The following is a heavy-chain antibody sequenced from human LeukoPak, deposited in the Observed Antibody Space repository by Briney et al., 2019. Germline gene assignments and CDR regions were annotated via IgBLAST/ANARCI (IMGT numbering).Heavy chain of an antibody. D-gene: IGHD5-18*01. CDR2: IYPGDSDT. CDR1: GSSFTSYW. Sequence: GASLQISCKGSGSSFTSYWIGWVRPLPGKGLEWMGIIYPGDSDTRYSPSFQGQVTISDDKSISTAYLQWSSLKASDTAMYYCARRMHALDTIPFDYWGQGTLVTVSS. CDR3: ARRMHALDTIPFDY. J-gene: IGHJ4*02. V-gene: IGHV5-51*01.